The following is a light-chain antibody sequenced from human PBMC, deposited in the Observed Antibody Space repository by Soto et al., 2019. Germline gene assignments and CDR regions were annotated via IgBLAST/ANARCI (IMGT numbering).Light chain of an antibody. V-gene: IGLV2-14*01. CDR2: DVT. J-gene: IGLJ1*01. CDR1: SSDVGGYKY. Sequence: QSALTQPASVSESTGQPITISCTGSSSDVGGYKYVSWYQQHPGKAPKLLIYDVTNRPSGVSNRFSGSKSGYTASLTISGLQSEDEADYYCSSYTSFKTLVFGTGTKVTVL. CDR3: SSYTSFKTLV.